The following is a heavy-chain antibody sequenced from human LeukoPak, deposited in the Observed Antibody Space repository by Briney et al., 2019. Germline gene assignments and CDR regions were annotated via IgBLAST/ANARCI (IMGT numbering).Heavy chain of an antibody. CDR2: ISSSSSTI. V-gene: IGHV3-48*02. CDR3: AREACSCGWIYYYGMDV. J-gene: IGHJ6*02. D-gene: IGHD6-19*01. Sequence: GGSLRLSCAASGFTFGSYSMNWVRQAPGKGLEWVSYISSSSSTIYYADSVKGRFTISRDNAKNSLYLQMNSLRDEDTAVYYCAREACSCGWIYYYGMDVWGQGTTVTVSS. CDR1: GFTFGSYS.